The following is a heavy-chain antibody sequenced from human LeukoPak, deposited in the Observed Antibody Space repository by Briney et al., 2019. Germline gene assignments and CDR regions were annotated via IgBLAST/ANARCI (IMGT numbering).Heavy chain of an antibody. Sequence: GGSLRLSCAASGFTFSSYAMSWVRQAPGKGLEWVSAISGSGGSTYYADSVKGRFTISRDNSKNTLYLQMNNLRAEDTAVYYRATIAVADSYFDYWGQGTLVTVSS. J-gene: IGHJ4*02. CDR2: ISGSGGST. CDR3: ATIAVADSYFDY. V-gene: IGHV3-23*01. CDR1: GFTFSSYA. D-gene: IGHD6-19*01.